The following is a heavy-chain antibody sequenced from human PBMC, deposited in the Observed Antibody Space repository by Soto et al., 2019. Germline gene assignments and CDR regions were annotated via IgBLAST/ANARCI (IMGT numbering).Heavy chain of an antibody. D-gene: IGHD3-22*01. CDR2: IYYSGST. CDR1: GGSISSGGYY. J-gene: IGHJ6*02. CDR3: AREDRDYDSSYYYGMDV. V-gene: IGHV4-31*03. Sequence: SETLSLTCTVSGGSISSGGYYWSWIRQHPGKGLEWIGYIYYSGSTYYNPSLKSRVTISVDTSKNQFSLKLSSVTAADTAVYYCAREDRDYDSSYYYGMDVWGQGTTVTVSS.